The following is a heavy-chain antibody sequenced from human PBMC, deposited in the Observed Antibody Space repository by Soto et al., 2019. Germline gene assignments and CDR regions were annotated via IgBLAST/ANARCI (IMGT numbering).Heavy chain of an antibody. CDR2: IYPGDSDT. CDR1: GYNFTSYW. Sequence: GESLKISCKGSGYNFTSYWIGWVRQMPGKGLGWRGIIYPGDSDTRYSPSFQGQVTISADKSISTGYLQWSSLKASDTAMYYCARLGGMLFSSFDYWGQGTLVTVSS. V-gene: IGHV5-51*01. D-gene: IGHD2-8*01. J-gene: IGHJ4*02. CDR3: ARLGGMLFSSFDY.